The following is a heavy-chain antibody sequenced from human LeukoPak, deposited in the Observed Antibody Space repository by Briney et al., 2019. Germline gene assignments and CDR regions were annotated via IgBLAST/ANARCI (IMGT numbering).Heavy chain of an antibody. Sequence: ASVKVSCKASGYTFTSYGISWVRQAPGQGLEWMGWISAYNGNTHYAQKLQDRVTMTTETSTSTAYMELRSLRSDDTAVYYCARAGQWELPRSAFDLWGQGTMVTVSS. J-gene: IGHJ3*01. V-gene: IGHV1-18*01. CDR3: ARAGQWELPRSAFDL. D-gene: IGHD1-26*01. CDR2: ISAYNGNT. CDR1: GYTFTSYG.